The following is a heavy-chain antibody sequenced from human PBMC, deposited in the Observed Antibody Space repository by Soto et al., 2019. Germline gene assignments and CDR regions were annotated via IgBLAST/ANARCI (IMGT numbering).Heavy chain of an antibody. CDR2: IYYSGST. CDR1: GGSISSYY. V-gene: IGHV4-59*01. CDR3: ARRYGDQFDY. Sequence: QVQLQESGPGLVKPSETLSLTCTVSGGSISSYYWSWIRQPPGKGLEWIGYIYYSGSTNYNPSLESRVTLSVDKSKNQFSLKLSSVTAADTAVYYCARRYGDQFDYWGQGTLVTVSS. J-gene: IGHJ4*02. D-gene: IGHD4-17*01.